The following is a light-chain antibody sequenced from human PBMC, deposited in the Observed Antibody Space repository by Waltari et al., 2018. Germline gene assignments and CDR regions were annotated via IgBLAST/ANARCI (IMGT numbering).Light chain of an antibody. J-gene: IGKJ5*01. CDR3: MEGLQSVT. Sequence: DIVMPPSPLSLPVTPGEPASISCRSSQSLLENNGYNYLDWYLQKPGQSPQILIYLGSNRASGVPDRFSGSGSGTDFTLKISRVEAEDAGVYYCMEGLQSVTFGQGTRLEIK. CDR2: LGS. CDR1: QSLLENNGYNY. V-gene: IGKV2-28*01.